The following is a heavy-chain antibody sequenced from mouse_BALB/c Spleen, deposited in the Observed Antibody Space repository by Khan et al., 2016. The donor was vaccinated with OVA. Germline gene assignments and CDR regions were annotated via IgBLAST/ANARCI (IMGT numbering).Heavy chain of an antibody. V-gene: IGHV1S137*01. Sequence: QVRLQQSGAELVRPGVSVKISCKGSGYTFTDYAMHWVKQSHAKSLEWIGVISTYYDDADYNQRFQGKASMTVDRSSSTAYLELARLTSEDSAIYYCARGGRFADWGQGTLVTVSA. CDR3: ARGGRFAD. CDR1: GYTFTDYA. D-gene: IGHD1-1*02. CDR2: ISTYYDDA. J-gene: IGHJ3*01.